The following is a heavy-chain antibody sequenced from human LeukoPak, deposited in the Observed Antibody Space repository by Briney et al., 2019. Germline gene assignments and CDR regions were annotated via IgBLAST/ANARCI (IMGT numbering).Heavy chain of an antibody. J-gene: IGHJ4*02. CDR3: ARERWLQSGYFDY. D-gene: IGHD4-4*01. Sequence: GGSLRLSCAASRFTFSSYAMSWVRQAPGKGLEWVSAISGSGGDTYYADSVKGRFTISRDNSKNTLYLQMNSLRAEDTAVYYCARERWLQSGYFDYWGQGTLVTVSS. CDR2: ISGSGGDT. CDR1: RFTFSSYA. V-gene: IGHV3-23*01.